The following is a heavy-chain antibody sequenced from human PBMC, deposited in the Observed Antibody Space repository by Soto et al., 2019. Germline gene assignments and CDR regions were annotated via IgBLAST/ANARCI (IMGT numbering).Heavy chain of an antibody. CDR2: IYYSGTT. J-gene: IGHJ6*02. D-gene: IGHD2-2*01. CDR3: ARGKSAAMFYFYAMDV. Sequence: WTWIRQHPGKGLEYIGYIYYSGTTYYNPSLKSRVTISVDTSKSQFSLKLSSVTAADTAVYYCARGKSAAMFYFYAMDVWGQGTAVTVSS. V-gene: IGHV4-31*02.